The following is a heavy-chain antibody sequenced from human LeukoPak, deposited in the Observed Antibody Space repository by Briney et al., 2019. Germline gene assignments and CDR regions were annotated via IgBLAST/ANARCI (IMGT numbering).Heavy chain of an antibody. CDR2: ISGSGGST. CDR3: AKTAGSGSWDPGYFDS. CDR1: GFTFSSYA. Sequence: SGGSLSLSCAASGFTFSSYAMSWVRQPPGKRLEWVSAISGSGGSTYYADSVKGRFTISSDNSKNTLYLQTNSLRAEHTAVYYCAKTAGSGSWDPGYFDSWGQGTLVTVSS. V-gene: IGHV3-23*01. D-gene: IGHD3-10*01. J-gene: IGHJ4*02.